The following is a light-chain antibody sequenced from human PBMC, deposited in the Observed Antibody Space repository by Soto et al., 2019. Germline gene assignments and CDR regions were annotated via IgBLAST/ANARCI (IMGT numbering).Light chain of an antibody. CDR2: EGS. CDR3: CSYAGPYV. Sequence: QSALTQPASVSGSPGQSITISCTGTSSDVGSYNLVSWYQQHPGKAPKLMIYEGSKRPSGVSNRFSGSKSGNTASLTISGLQAEDEADYYCCSYAGPYVFATGTKLTVL. CDR1: SSDVGSYNL. J-gene: IGLJ1*01. V-gene: IGLV2-23*01.